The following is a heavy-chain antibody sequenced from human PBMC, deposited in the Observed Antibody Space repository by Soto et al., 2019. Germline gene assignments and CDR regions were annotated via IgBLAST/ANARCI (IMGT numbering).Heavy chain of an antibody. CDR2: ISYEGSNK. CDR3: ARDIAPGDSYGPFYYYYGMDV. D-gene: IGHD5-18*01. Sequence: QVQLVESGGGVVQPGRSLRLSCAASGFTFSSYAMHWVRQAPGKGLEWVAVISYEGSNKYYADAVKGRFTISSDNSKNTLYQQMNSLRAEDTAVYYCARDIAPGDSYGPFYYYYGMDVWGQGTTVTVSS. CDR1: GFTFSSYA. J-gene: IGHJ6*02. V-gene: IGHV3-30-3*01.